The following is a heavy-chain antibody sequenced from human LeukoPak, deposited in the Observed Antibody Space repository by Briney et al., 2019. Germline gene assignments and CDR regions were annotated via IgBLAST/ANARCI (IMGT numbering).Heavy chain of an antibody. Sequence: GSLRLSCSASGFAFLSYAMHLVRQAPGKGLEYVSATSSDGGSTYYADSVKGRFTISRDNSQNTLYLQMNSLRAEDTAIYFCARAPGEYNFGSFDYWGQGALVTVSS. CDR2: TSSDGGST. J-gene: IGHJ4*02. CDR3: ARAPGEYNFGSFDY. V-gene: IGHV3-64*04. CDR1: GFAFLSYA. D-gene: IGHD5-18*01.